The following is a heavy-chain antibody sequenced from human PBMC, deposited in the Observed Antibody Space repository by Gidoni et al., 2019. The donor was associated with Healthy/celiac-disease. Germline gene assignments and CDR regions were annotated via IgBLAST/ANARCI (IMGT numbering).Heavy chain of an antibody. CDR3: ATDPGYSSDWSY. CDR1: GSTLTELS. J-gene: IGHJ4*02. CDR2: FEPEDGEA. D-gene: IGHD6-19*01. V-gene: IGHV1-24*01. Sequence: QVQLVQSGAEVKKPGASAKVSCKVSGSTLTELSMHWVRQAPGKGLEWMGGFEPEDGEAIYAQKLQGRVTMTEDTSTDTAYMGLSSLRSEDTAVYYCATDPGYSSDWSYWGQGTLVTVAS.